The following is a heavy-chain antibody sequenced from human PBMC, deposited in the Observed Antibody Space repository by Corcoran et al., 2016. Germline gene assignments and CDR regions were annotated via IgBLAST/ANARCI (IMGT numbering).Heavy chain of an antibody. Sequence: QVQLQQSGPGLVKPSQTLSLTCAISGDSVSSNSAAWNWIRQSPSRGLEWLGRTYYRSKWYNDYAVSVKSRITINPDTSKNQFSLQLNSVTPEDTSVYYCARDGEVAGTEFFLHRSGFDYWGQGTLVTVSS. J-gene: IGHJ4*02. V-gene: IGHV6-1*01. D-gene: IGHD6-19*01. CDR1: GDSVSSNSAA. CDR2: TYYRSKWYN. CDR3: ARDGEVAGTEFFLHRSGFDY.